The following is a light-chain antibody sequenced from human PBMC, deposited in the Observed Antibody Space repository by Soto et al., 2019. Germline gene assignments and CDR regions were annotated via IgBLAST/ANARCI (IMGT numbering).Light chain of an antibody. V-gene: IGKV3-15*01. J-gene: IGKJ2*01. CDR2: GAS. Sequence: EIVMTQSPVTLSVSPGERATLSCRASQSVSSNLAWYQQKPGQSPRLLIYGASTRATGIPARFSGSGSGTEFTLTISSLQPEDFATYYCQQANSFPPTFGQGTKLEIK. CDR3: QQANSFPPT. CDR1: QSVSSN.